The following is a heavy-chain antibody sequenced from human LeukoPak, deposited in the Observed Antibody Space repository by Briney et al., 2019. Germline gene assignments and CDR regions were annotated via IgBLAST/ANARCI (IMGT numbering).Heavy chain of an antibody. D-gene: IGHD4-23*01. V-gene: IGHV3-53*01. CDR2: IYGGGST. Sequence: PGGSLRLSWGASGFTVSSNYMSWVRHAPGEGLGWLSVIYGGGSTYYADSVTGRFPISRDNSKNTLYLQLNSLRAEDTAVYYCAPGGNGAFHIWGQGTMVTVSS. CDR1: GFTVSSNY. J-gene: IGHJ3*02. CDR3: APGGNGAFHI.